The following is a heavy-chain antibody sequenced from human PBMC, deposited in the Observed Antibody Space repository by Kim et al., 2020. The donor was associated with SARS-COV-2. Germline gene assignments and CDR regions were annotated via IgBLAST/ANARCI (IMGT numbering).Heavy chain of an antibody. V-gene: IGHV7-4-1*02. Sequence: ASVKVSCKASGYTFTSYAMNWVRQAPGQGLEWMGWINTNTGNPTYAQGFTGRFVFSLDTSVSTAYLQISSLKAEDTAVYYCARDSCSSTSCYWDYYYYGMDVWGQGTTVTVSS. J-gene: IGHJ6*02. CDR1: GYTFTSYA. CDR2: INTNTGNP. CDR3: ARDSCSSTSCYWDYYYYGMDV. D-gene: IGHD2-2*01.